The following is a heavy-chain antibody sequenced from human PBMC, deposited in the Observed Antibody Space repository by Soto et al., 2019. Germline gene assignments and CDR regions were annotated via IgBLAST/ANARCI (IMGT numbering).Heavy chain of an antibody. CDR3: ASTAHYDFWSGYYPRLEQVTDYYYYMEV. D-gene: IGHD3-3*01. J-gene: IGHJ6*03. V-gene: IGHV3-7*01. Sequence: GGSLRLSCAASGFTFSSYWMSWVRQAPGKGLEWVANIKQDGSEKYYVDSVKGRFTISRDNAKNSLYLQMNSLRAEDTAVYYCASTAHYDFWSGYYPRLEQVTDYYYYMEVWGKGTTVTVSS. CDR2: IKQDGSEK. CDR1: GFTFSSYW.